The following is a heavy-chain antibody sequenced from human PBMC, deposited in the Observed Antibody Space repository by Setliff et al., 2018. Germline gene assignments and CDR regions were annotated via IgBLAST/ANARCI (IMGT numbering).Heavy chain of an antibody. J-gene: IGHJ6*02. CDR1: GGSVSPYF. D-gene: IGHD5-18*01. V-gene: IGHV4-59*02. CDR3: ARDRTAYSYGLDV. CDR2: IYNNGNT. Sequence: SETLSLTCTVSGGSVSPYFWSWIRQPPGKGLQWIGYIYNNGNTNFNPSLKSRVNMSIDTSKNQFALNLKSVTAADTAVYYCARDRTAYSYGLDVWGQGTTVTVSS.